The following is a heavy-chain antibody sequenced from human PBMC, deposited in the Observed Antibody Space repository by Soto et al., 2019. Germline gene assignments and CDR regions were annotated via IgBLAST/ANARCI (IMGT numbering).Heavy chain of an antibody. J-gene: IGHJ4*02. Sequence: GGSLRLSCSASGFTFSNFAMHWVRQAPGKGLEWVAVIWYDGSDKYYADSVKGRFTISRDNSKNTLYLQVNSLRAEDTAVYYCVRGRTGLQDYFDFWGQGTLVTVSS. CDR2: IWYDGSDK. V-gene: IGHV3-33*01. CDR1: GFTFSNFA. D-gene: IGHD1-1*01. CDR3: VRGRTGLQDYFDF.